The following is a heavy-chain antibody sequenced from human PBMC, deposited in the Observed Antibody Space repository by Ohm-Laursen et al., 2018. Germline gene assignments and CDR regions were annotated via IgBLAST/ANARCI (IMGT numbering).Heavy chain of an antibody. CDR2: ISSTGGAT. CDR1: GFTFSNYA. Sequence: SLRLSCAASGFTFSNYAMHWVRQAPGKGLEYVSTISSTGGATYYANSVKGRFTISRDNSKNTLYLQMGNLRAEDMAVYFCARAGYYHGMDVWGQGTTVTASS. V-gene: IGHV3-64*01. J-gene: IGHJ6*02. CDR3: ARAGYYHGMDV.